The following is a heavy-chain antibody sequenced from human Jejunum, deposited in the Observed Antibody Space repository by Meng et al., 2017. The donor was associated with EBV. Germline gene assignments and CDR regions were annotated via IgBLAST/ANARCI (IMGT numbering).Heavy chain of an antibody. D-gene: IGHD2/OR15-2a*01. CDR3: ARDSQYLARGYFDY. V-gene: IGHV4-4*02. J-gene: IGHJ4*02. Sequence: QVWLQEAVPELVQLSGTVFLTCTVSRCSINNNNWWHWVRQASGKGLEWIGEIDHTGTTHYNPSLKSRVTISLGTSMNQFSLELTSPTPADTAVYYCARDSQYLARGYFDYWGQGALVTVSS. CDR2: IDHTGTT. CDR1: RCSINNNNW.